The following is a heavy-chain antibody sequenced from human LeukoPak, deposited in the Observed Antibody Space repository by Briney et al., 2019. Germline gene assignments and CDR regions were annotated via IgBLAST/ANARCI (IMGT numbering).Heavy chain of an antibody. Sequence: SETLSLTCDVSNVSVTTSGYHWGWICQPPGEGLEWIASISYNGTSYYNPSLRSRVNIFVDTAKNQVSVTLRSVAARDTAVYYCSKGFEDWGDADFWGQGALVTVSS. CDR1: NVSVTTSGYH. J-gene: IGHJ4*02. D-gene: IGHD3-10*01. CDR3: SKGFEDWGDADF. CDR2: ISYNGTS. V-gene: IGHV4-39*01.